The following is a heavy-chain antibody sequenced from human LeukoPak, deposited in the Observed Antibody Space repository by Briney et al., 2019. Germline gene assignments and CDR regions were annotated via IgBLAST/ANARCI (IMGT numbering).Heavy chain of an antibody. CDR1: GYTFTGYY. V-gene: IGHV1-2*02. CDR2: INPNSGGT. D-gene: IGHD3-16*02. Sequence: GASVKVSCKASGYTFTGYYMHWVRQAPGQGLEWMGWINPNSGGTNYAQKFQGRVTMTRDTSISTAYMELSRLRSDDTAVYYCARETNTFGGVIAMGYWGQGTLVTVSS. J-gene: IGHJ4*02. CDR3: ARETNTFGGVIAMGY.